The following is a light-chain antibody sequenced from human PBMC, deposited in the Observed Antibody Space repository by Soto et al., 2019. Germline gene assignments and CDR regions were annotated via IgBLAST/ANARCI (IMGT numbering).Light chain of an antibody. CDR1: QSVSTW. J-gene: IGKJ4*01. CDR3: QWYGTSPLT. V-gene: IGKV1-5*03. Sequence: VGDRGTITCRASQSVSTWLAWYQQKPGKAPRILIYKASTLASGVPSRFSGSGSGKEFTLTISSLKPDDFAAYYCQWYGTSPLTLGGGTNVHIK. CDR2: KAS.